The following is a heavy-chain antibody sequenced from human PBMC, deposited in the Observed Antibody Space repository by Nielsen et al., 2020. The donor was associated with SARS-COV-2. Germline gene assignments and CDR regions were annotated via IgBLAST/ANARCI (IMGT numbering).Heavy chain of an antibody. CDR3: ARDTGIAAAGTPSSYYYYYMDV. J-gene: IGHJ6*03. V-gene: IGHV3-23*01. D-gene: IGHD6-13*01. Sequence: GESLKISCAASGFTFNIYAMAWVRRAPGRGLQWVTGVSASGGSTYYTDSVKGRFSISRDNSKNTLFLQMNSLRAEDTAVYYCARDTGIAAAGTPSSYYYYYMDVWGKGTTVTVSS. CDR2: VSASGGST. CDR1: GFTFNIYA.